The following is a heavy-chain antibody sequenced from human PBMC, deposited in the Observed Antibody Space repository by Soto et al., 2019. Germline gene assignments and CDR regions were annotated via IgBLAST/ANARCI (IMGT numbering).Heavy chain of an antibody. CDR1: GFTFSSYA. CDR3: AKRTKPEYCSGTTCMGNWFDP. Sequence: GGSLRLSCAASGFTFSSYAMSWVRQAPGKGLEWVSAISGSGGNTYYADSVKSRFTISRDNSKNTLYLQMNSLRAEDSAIYYCAKRTKPEYCSGTTCMGNWFDPWGQGTVVTVSS. V-gene: IGHV3-23*01. J-gene: IGHJ5*02. CDR2: ISGSGGNT. D-gene: IGHD2-2*01.